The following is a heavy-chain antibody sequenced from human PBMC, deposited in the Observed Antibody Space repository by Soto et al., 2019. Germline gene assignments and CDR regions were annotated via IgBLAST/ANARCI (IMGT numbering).Heavy chain of an antibody. CDR2: TYYRSRWYN. CDR3: AGTTSHHWLYMDV. Sequence: QVPLQESGPGLVKPSQTLSVSCAISGDSVSGDSAAWNWVRLSPSRGLEWLARTYYRSRWYNDYAVSVRSRITVNADTSKHQFSLQLTSVTPEATAIYFCAGTTSHHWLYMDVWGRGTTVTVSS. V-gene: IGHV6-1*01. D-gene: IGHD1-1*01. J-gene: IGHJ6*03. CDR1: GDSVSGDSAA.